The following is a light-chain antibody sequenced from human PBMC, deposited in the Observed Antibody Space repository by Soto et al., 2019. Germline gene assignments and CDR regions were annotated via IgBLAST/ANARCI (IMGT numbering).Light chain of an antibody. CDR1: ISNIGSNT. CDR2: SNN. J-gene: IGLJ2*01. Sequence: QSVLTQPPSASGTPGQRVTISCSGSISNIGSNTVNWYQQLPGTAPKLLIYSNNRRPSGVPARFSGSKSGTSASLAISGLQSEDEADYYCAAWDDSLNGPVFGGGTMLTVL. CDR3: AAWDDSLNGPV. V-gene: IGLV1-44*01.